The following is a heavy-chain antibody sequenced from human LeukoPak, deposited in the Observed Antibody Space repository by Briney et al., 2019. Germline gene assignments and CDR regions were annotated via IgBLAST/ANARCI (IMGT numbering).Heavy chain of an antibody. Sequence: PSETLSLTCTLSGDSISGFYWSWIRQPAGKGLEWVGHIYSSGTTNYNPSLKSRVTMSVDTSKNQFSLKLTSVTAADTAVYYCARDPSYSRGYFDYWGQGTLVTVSS. CDR1: GDSISGFY. D-gene: IGHD6-13*01. J-gene: IGHJ4*02. V-gene: IGHV4-4*07. CDR2: IYSSGTT. CDR3: ARDPSYSRGYFDY.